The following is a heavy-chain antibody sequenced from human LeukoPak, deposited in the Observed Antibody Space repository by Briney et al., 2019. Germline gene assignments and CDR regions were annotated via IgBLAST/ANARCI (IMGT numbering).Heavy chain of an antibody. V-gene: IGHV4-39*01. CDR3: ATRSGSYYNTVDY. J-gene: IGHJ4*02. CDR1: GGSISSSSYY. D-gene: IGHD3-10*01. Sequence: PSETLSLTCTVSGGSISSSSYYWGWIRQPPGKGLEWIGSIYYGGSTYYNPSLKSRVTISVDTSKNQFSLKLSSVTAADTAVYYCATRSGSYYNTVDYWGQGTLVTVSS. CDR2: IYYGGST.